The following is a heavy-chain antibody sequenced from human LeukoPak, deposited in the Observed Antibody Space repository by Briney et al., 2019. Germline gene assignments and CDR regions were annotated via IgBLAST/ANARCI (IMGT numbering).Heavy chain of an antibody. CDR2: IYDSGST. Sequence: PSETLSLTCTVSGGSIRSSYYYWGWIRQPPGKGLEWIGSIYDSGSTNYNPSLKSRVTISVDTSKNQFSLKLSSVTAADTAVYYCASLSPHIASVEDYWGQGTLVTVSS. J-gene: IGHJ4*02. CDR3: ASLSPHIASVEDY. D-gene: IGHD5-12*01. CDR1: GGSIRSSYYY. V-gene: IGHV4-39*07.